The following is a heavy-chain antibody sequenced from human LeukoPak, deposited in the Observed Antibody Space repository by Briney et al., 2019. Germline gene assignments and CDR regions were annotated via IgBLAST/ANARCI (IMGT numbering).Heavy chain of an antibody. CDR3: AHYGDYRFLYYFDY. CDR2: IYWNADN. CDR1: GFSLTTSGVG. V-gene: IGHV2-5*01. D-gene: IGHD4-11*01. J-gene: IGHJ4*02. Sequence: SGPTLVKPTQTLTLTCTFSGFSLTTSGVGGGWIRQPPGRALEWLALIYWNADNRYSPSLKSRLTITKDTSKNQVLLTMANMGPVDTATYYCAHYGDYRFLYYFDYWGQGTLVTVSS.